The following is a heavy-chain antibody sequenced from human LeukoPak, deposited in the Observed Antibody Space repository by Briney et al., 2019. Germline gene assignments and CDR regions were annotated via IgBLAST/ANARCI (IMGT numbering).Heavy chain of an antibody. Sequence: SQTLSLTCTVSGGSISSGGYYWSWIRQPPGKGLEWIGYIYHSGSTYYNPSLKSRVTISVDRSKNQFSLKLSSVTAADTAVYYCARSKLNRPYYYDSSGYYFDYWGQGTLVTVSS. V-gene: IGHV4-30-2*01. D-gene: IGHD3-22*01. CDR1: GGSISSGGYY. CDR3: ARSKLNRPYYYDSSGYYFDY. J-gene: IGHJ4*02. CDR2: IYHSGST.